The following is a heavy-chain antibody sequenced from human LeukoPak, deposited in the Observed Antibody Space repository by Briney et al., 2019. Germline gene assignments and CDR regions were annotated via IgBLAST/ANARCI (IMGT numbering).Heavy chain of an antibody. V-gene: IGHV3-74*01. Sequence: GGSLRLSCTASGFTFSSYWIHWVRQAPGKGLVWVSTLNSAGSITPYADSVKCRFTISRDNAKNTLSLQLNSLRAEDTAVYYCARTILRDYYMDVWGKGTTVTVSS. J-gene: IGHJ6*03. CDR1: GFTFSSYW. D-gene: IGHD3-9*01. CDR2: LNSAGSIT. CDR3: ARTILRDYYMDV.